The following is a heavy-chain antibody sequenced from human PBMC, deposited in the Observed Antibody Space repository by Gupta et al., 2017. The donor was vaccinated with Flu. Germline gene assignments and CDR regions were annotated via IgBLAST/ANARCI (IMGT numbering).Heavy chain of an antibody. V-gene: IGHV3-72*01. CDR2: IRNKVNSHIP. CDR3: ATSRGEVTAFVDD. CDR1: GFIFSDHY. D-gene: IGHD2-21*02. J-gene: IGHJ4*02. Sequence: GFIFSDHYMDWVRQAPGKAPEWIARIRNKVNSHIPEYAASVEGRFTISRDDSQKSLYLQMNSLKIDDTAVYYCATSRGEVTAFVDDWGQGTMVTVSS.